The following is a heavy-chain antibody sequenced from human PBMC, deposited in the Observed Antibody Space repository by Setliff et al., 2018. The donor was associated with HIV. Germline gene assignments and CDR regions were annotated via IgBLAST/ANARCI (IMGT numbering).Heavy chain of an antibody. V-gene: IGHV4-38-2*01. Sequence: SETLSLTCAVSGYSISSGYYWGWIRQPPGKGLEWIGSIYHSGSTYYNPSLKSRVTISVDTSKNQFSLKLSSVTAADTGVYYCARHRDPPGGRWIFYYYYMDLWGAGTTVTVSS. CDR3: ARHRDPPGGRWIFYYYYMDL. CDR1: GYSISSGYY. J-gene: IGHJ6*03. CDR2: IYHSGST. D-gene: IGHD3-3*01.